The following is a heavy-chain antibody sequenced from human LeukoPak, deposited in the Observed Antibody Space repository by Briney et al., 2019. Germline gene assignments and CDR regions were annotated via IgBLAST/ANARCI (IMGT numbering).Heavy chain of an antibody. CDR1: GFTFDDYD. CDR2: INWNGGST. V-gene: IGHV3-20*04. CDR3: ARSSRELGGYAPWELMPPFDY. Sequence: PGGSLRLSCAASGFTFDDYDMSWVRQAPGKGLEWVSGINWNGGSTGYADSVKGRFTISRDNAKNSLYLQMNSLRAEDTAVYYCARSSRELGGYAPWELMPPFDYWGQGTLVTVSS. D-gene: IGHD1-7*01. J-gene: IGHJ4*02.